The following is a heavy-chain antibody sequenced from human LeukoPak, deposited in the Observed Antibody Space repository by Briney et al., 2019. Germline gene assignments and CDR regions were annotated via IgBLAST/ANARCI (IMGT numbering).Heavy chain of an antibody. CDR3: ARHSTDMGKGGLDY. CDR1: GYSFTSYW. V-gene: IGHV5-51*01. CDR2: IYPDDSDT. J-gene: IGHJ4*02. D-gene: IGHD5-18*01. Sequence: GESLKISCKGSGYSFTSYWIGWVRQMPGKGLEWMGIIYPDDSDTRYSPSFQGQVTISADKSITTAYLQWGSLKASDTATYYCARHSTDMGKGGLDYWGQGTLVTVSS.